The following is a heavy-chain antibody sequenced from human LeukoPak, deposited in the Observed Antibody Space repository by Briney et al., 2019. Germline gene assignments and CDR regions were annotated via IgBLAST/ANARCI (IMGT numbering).Heavy chain of an antibody. V-gene: IGHV3-11*06. CDR1: GFTFSDYY. CDR2: ISSGSNFT. D-gene: IGHD5-18*01. Sequence: PGRSLRLSCAASGFTFSDYYMSWIRQTPGKGLEWLSYISSGSNFTNYADSVKGRFTISRDNTKNSLYLQMNSLRAEDTAVYYCASRMSGQLWWIFHYWGQGTLVTVSS. J-gene: IGHJ4*02. CDR3: ASRMSGQLWWIFHY.